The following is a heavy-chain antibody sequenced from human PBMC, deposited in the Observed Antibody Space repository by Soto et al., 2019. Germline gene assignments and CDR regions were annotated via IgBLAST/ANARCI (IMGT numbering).Heavy chain of an antibody. CDR2: ISTYNGNT. Sequence: QVQLVQSGAEVKKPGASVKVSCKASGYTFTSYGISWVRHAPGQGLEWMGWISTYNGNTNYAQKLQGRVTMTTDTATSTAYMGRRSLGSDDTGVYYGARDGETTMVRGVRGGSYNYYGMGVWGQGTKVTVSS. D-gene: IGHD3-10*01. CDR1: GYTFTSYG. CDR3: ARDGETTMVRGVRGGSYNYYGMGV. J-gene: IGHJ6*02. V-gene: IGHV1-18*04.